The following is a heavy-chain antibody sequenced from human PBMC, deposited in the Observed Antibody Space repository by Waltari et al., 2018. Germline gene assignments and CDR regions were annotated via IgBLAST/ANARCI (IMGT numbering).Heavy chain of an antibody. V-gene: IGHV4-61*02. CDR2: IYTSGST. D-gene: IGHD1-7*01. Sequence: QVQLQESGPGLVKPSQTLSLTCTVSGGSISRGSYYWSWLRQPAGKGLEWIGRIYTSGSTNYNPSLKSRVTISVDTSKNQFSLKLSSVTAADTAVYYCARSPYNWNFEWFDPWGQGTLVTVSS. J-gene: IGHJ5*02. CDR3: ARSPYNWNFEWFDP. CDR1: GGSISRGSYY.